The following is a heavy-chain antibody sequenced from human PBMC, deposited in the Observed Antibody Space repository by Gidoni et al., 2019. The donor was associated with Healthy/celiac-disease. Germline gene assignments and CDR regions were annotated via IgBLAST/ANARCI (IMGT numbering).Heavy chain of an antibody. CDR3: ARRYCSGGSCYDGAFDI. Sequence: EVQLVESGGGLVQPGGSLRLSCAASGFTFRSYSMNWVRQAPGKGLEWVSYISSSSSTIYYADSVKGRFTISRDNAKNSLYLQMNSLRDEDTAVYYCARRYCSGGSCYDGAFDIWGQGTMVTVSS. CDR2: ISSSSSTI. D-gene: IGHD2-15*01. V-gene: IGHV3-48*02. CDR1: GFTFRSYS. J-gene: IGHJ3*02.